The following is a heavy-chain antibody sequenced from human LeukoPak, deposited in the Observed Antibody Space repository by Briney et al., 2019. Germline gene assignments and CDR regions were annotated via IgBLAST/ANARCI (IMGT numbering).Heavy chain of an antibody. Sequence: PGGSLRLSCAVSGFTFSSYWMSWVRQAPGKGLEWVANIKQDGSEKYYVDSVKGRFTISRDNAKNSLYLQMNSLRAEDTAVYYCARDRSGSGSYKYFDYWGQGTLVTVSS. CDR3: ARDRSGSGSYKYFDY. V-gene: IGHV3-7*01. CDR1: GFTFSSYW. J-gene: IGHJ4*02. CDR2: IKQDGSEK. D-gene: IGHD3-10*01.